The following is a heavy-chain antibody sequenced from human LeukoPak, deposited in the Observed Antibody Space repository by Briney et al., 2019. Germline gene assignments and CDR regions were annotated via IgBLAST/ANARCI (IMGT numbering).Heavy chain of an antibody. CDR1: EFTFTNYA. V-gene: IGHV3-30-3*02. CDR3: AKPTITMIVVVNDRYFDL. D-gene: IGHD3-22*01. J-gene: IGHJ2*01. CDR2: ISYDGGNK. Sequence: GRSLRLSCTASEFTFTNYAIHWVRQAPGKGLEWVAVISYDGGNKYYADSVKGRVTISRDNPKNTLYLQMNSLRLEDTAVYYCAKPTITMIVVVNDRYFDLWGRGTLVTVSS.